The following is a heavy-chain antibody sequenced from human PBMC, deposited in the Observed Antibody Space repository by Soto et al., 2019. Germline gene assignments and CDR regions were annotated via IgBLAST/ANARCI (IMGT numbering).Heavy chain of an antibody. V-gene: IGHV3-9*01. Sequence: EVQLVESGGGLVQPGRSPRLSCAASGFTFDDYAMHWVRQAPGKGLEWVSGISWNSGSIGYADSVKGRFTISRDNAKNSLYLQMNSLRAEDTALYYCAKASGLYSSSGYFQHWGQGTLVTVSS. CDR2: ISWNSGSI. CDR3: AKASGLYSSSGYFQH. D-gene: IGHD6-6*01. J-gene: IGHJ1*01. CDR1: GFTFDDYA.